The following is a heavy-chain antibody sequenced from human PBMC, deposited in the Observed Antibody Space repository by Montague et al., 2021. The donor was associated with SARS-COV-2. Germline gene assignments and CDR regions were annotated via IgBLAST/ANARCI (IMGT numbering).Heavy chain of an antibody. V-gene: IGHV4-4*07. J-gene: IGHJ4*02. Sequence: SETLSLTCTVSGGSIRSYYWSWIRQSAGKGLEWIGRLYITGSTNYNSALEGRVTMSVDTSRNQFYLKLTSVTAADTAVYYCASIPTRLNTVRGVIDNWGQGVLVTVSS. D-gene: IGHD3-10*01. CDR2: LYITGST. CDR3: ASIPTRLNTVRGVIDN. CDR1: GGSIRSYY.